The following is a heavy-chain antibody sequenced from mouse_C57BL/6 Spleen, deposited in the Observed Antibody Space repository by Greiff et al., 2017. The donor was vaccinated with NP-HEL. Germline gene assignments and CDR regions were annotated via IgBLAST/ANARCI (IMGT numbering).Heavy chain of an antibody. CDR3: AREGGPIPFAY. D-gene: IGHD3-3*01. CDR1: GYTFTSYG. J-gene: IGHJ3*01. V-gene: IGHV1-81*01. CDR2: IYPRSGNT. Sequence: QVQLKESGAELARPGASVKLSCKASGYTFTSYGISWVKQRTGQGLEWIGEIYPRSGNTYYNEKFKGKATLTADKSSSTAYMELRSLTSEDSAVYFCAREGGPIPFAYWGQGTLVTVSA.